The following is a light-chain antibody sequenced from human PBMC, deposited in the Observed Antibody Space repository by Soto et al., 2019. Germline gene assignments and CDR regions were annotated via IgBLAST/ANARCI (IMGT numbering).Light chain of an antibody. CDR3: KSYAGSNTYV. CDR2: EVV. J-gene: IGLJ1*01. V-gene: IGLV2-8*01. Sequence: QSAPTQPPSASGSPGQSVTISCTGTKNDIGVYDFVSWYQHHPGKAPRLIIYEVVQRPSGVTDRFSGSKSGNTASLTVSGLQAADEAAYFCKSYAGSNTYVFGSGTKVTLL. CDR1: KNDIGVYDF.